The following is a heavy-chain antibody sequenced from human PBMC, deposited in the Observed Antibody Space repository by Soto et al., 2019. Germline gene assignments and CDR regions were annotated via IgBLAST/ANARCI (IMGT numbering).Heavy chain of an antibody. Sequence: PGGSLRLCCAASVFTVRHYSMSWVRHAPGKGLEWVSGIGCSGDDTCYSDSVKGRFIISRENSKSTLSLRLNGLSAEDTAVYYCAKDRMNHNAVCDPFDFGGQGTMVTVSS. J-gene: IGHJ3*01. CDR3: AKDRMNHNAVCDPFDF. CDR1: VFTVRHYS. CDR2: IGCSGDDT. V-gene: IGHV3-23*01. D-gene: IGHD2-15*01.